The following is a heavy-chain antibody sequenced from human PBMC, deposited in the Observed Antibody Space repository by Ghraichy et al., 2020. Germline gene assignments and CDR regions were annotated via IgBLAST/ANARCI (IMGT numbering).Heavy chain of an antibody. CDR3: ARDYYGDYVVDS. D-gene: IGHD4-17*01. CDR1: GFTFSSYS. Sequence: GGSLRLSCAASGFTFSSYSMNWVRQAPGKGLEWVSFISSSSSSIYYADSVKGRFIVSRDIAKNSLYLQMNSLRDEDTGVYYCARDYYGDYVVDSWGQGTLVTVSS. V-gene: IGHV3-48*02. CDR2: ISSSSSSI. J-gene: IGHJ4*02.